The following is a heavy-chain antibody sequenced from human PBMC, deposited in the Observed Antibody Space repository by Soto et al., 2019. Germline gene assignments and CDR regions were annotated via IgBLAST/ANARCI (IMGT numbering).Heavy chain of an antibody. CDR2: IYFDGITT. CDR1: GFTFNTHW. D-gene: IGHD1-26*01. J-gene: IGHJ4*02. V-gene: IGHV3-74*01. CDR3: ARGGAMGVDY. Sequence: GGSLRLSCTASGFTFNTHWMHWVRQAPGKGLVWVSRIYFDGITTNYADSVKGRLTVSRDNAKNTVYLHVDTLRDEDTAVYYCARGGAMGVDYWGQGTLVTVSS.